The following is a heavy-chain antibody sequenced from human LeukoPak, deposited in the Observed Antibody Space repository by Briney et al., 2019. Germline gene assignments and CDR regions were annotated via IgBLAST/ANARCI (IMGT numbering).Heavy chain of an antibody. V-gene: IGHV1-8*01. D-gene: IGHD2-15*01. Sequence: ASVKVSCKASGYTFTSYDINWVRQATGQGVEWMGWMNPNSGNTGYAQKFQGRVTMTRNTSISTAYMELSSLRSEDTAVYYCARGYVYCSGGSCYSGRFDYWGQGTLVTVSS. CDR3: ARGYVYCSGGSCYSGRFDY. J-gene: IGHJ4*02. CDR2: MNPNSGNT. CDR1: GYTFTSYD.